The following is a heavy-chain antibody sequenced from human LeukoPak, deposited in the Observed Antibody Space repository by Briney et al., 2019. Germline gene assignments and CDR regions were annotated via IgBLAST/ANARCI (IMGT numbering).Heavy chain of an antibody. Sequence: SVKVSCKASGYTFTSYAMNWVRQAPGQGLEWMGGIIPIFGTANYAQKFQGRVTITADESTSTAYMELSSLRSEDTAVYYCARAPRRDGYNWLLKARYYFDYWGQGTLVTVSS. J-gene: IGHJ4*02. CDR3: ARAPRRDGYNWLLKARYYFDY. D-gene: IGHD5-24*01. CDR1: GYTFTSYA. CDR2: IIPIFGTA. V-gene: IGHV1-69*13.